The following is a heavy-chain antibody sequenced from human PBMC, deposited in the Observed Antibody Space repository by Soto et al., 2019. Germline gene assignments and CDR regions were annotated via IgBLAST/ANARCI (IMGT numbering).Heavy chain of an antibody. V-gene: IGHV4-39*01. CDR1: GGSISSSSYY. CDR3: ARRWLFHVNAFDI. CDR2: IYYSGST. D-gene: IGHD3-22*01. Sequence: SETLSLTCTVSGGSISSSSYYWGWIRQPPGKGLEWIGTIYYSGSTYYNPSLKSRVTISVDTSKNQFSLKLSSVTAADTAVYYCARRWLFHVNAFDIWGKGTMVTVSS. J-gene: IGHJ3*02.